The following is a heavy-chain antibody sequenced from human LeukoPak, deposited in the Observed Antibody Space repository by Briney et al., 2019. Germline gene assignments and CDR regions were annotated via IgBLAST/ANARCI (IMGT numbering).Heavy chain of an antibody. V-gene: IGHV3-7*01. CDR3: ARDTLLWFGELTPPGY. J-gene: IGHJ4*02. CDR1: GFTFSNYW. D-gene: IGHD3-10*01. Sequence: GGSLRLSCSASGFTFSNYWMSWVRQAPGKGLEWVANIKQDGSEKYYVDSVKGRFTISRDNAKNSLYLQMNSLRTEDTAVYYCARDTLLWFGELTPPGYWGQGTLVTVSS. CDR2: IKQDGSEK.